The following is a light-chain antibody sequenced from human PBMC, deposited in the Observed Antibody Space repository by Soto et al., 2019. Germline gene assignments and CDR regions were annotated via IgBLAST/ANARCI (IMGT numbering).Light chain of an antibody. Sequence: QSALNQPPSASGSPGQSVTISCTGTSRDVGGYNYVSWYQQHPGKAPKLMIYEVSKRPSGVPDRFSGSKSSNTASLTVSGLQTEDEADYYCSSYAARNNWVFGGRTNLTVL. CDR2: EVS. CDR3: SSYAARNNWV. J-gene: IGLJ3*02. V-gene: IGLV2-8*01. CDR1: SRDVGGYNY.